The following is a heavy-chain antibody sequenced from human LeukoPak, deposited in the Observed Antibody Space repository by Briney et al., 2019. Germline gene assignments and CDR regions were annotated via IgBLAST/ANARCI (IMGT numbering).Heavy chain of an antibody. CDR3: ARDLELAAAGFSYYYYMDV. J-gene: IGHJ6*03. CDR2: IIPIFGTA. Sequence: SVKVSCKASGGTLSSYAISWVRQAPGQGLEWMGGIIPIFGTANYAQKFQGRVTITADESTSTAYMELSSLRSEDTAVYYCARDLELAAAGFSYYYYMDVWGKGTTVTVSS. CDR1: GGTLSSYA. D-gene: IGHD6-13*01. V-gene: IGHV1-69*13.